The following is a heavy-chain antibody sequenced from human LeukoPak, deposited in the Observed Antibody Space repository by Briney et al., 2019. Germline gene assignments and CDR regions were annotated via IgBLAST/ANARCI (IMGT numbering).Heavy chain of an antibody. V-gene: IGHV3-23*01. J-gene: IGHJ4*02. CDR1: GFTFDDYG. CDR3: AKDTFTGGEFDY. Sequence: GGSLRLSCAASGFTFDDYGMSWVRQAPGKGLEWVSAISGSGGSTYYADSVKGRFTISRDNSKNTLYLQMNSLRAEDTAVYYCAKDTFTGGEFDYWGQGTLVTVSS. D-gene: IGHD3-16*01. CDR2: ISGSGGST.